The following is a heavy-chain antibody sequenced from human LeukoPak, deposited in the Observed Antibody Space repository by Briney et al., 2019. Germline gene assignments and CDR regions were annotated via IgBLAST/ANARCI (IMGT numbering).Heavy chain of an antibody. CDR3: ARDLSGDIVVVPAAMCLDY. D-gene: IGHD2-2*01. J-gene: IGHJ4*02. Sequence: GGSPRLSCAASGFTFSSYAMHWVRQAPGKGLEWVAVISYDGSNKYYADSVKGRFTISRDNSKNTLYLQMNSLRAEDTAVYYCARDLSGDIVVVPAAMCLDYWGQGTLVTVSS. V-gene: IGHV3-30-3*01. CDR1: GFTFSSYA. CDR2: ISYDGSNK.